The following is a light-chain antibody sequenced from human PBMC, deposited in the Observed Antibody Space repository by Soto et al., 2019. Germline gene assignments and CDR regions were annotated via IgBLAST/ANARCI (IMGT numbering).Light chain of an antibody. J-gene: IGLJ3*02. CDR1: SSNIGAGYG. CDR3: QSFDSNLSGAL. V-gene: IGLV1-40*01. Sequence: QSVLTQPPSVSGAPGQRVTISCTGSSSNIGAGYGVHWYQQLPGTSPKLLIYGNTNRPSGVPDRFSGSKSGTSASLAISGLQAEDEADYYCQSFDSNLSGALFGGGTKVTVL. CDR2: GNT.